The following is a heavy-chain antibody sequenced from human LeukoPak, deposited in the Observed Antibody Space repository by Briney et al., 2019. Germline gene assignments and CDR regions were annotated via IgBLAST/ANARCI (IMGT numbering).Heavy chain of an antibody. Sequence: SETLSLTCTVPGDSITSGTYYWTWIRQPAGKGLEWIGRIYTSGSTNYNPSLKSRVTISLDTSKNQFSLRLSSVTAADTAVYYCARGKGTYAWYNWFDPWGQGTLVTVSS. CDR1: GDSITSGTYY. D-gene: IGHD3-16*01. V-gene: IGHV4-61*02. CDR3: ARGKGTYAWYNWFDP. J-gene: IGHJ5*02. CDR2: IYTSGST.